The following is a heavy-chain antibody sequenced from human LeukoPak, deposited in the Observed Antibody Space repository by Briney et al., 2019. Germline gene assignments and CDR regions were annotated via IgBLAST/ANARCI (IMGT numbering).Heavy chain of an antibody. D-gene: IGHD2-15*01. V-gene: IGHV3-73*01. CDR1: GFTFSGSA. CDR2: IRSKANSYAT. Sequence: GGSLRLSCAASGFTFSGSAMHWVRQASGKGLDWVGRIRSKANSYATAYAASVKGRFTISRDDSKNTAYLQMNSLKTEDTAVYYCTPHCSGGSCFWGQGTLVTVSS. J-gene: IGHJ4*02. CDR3: TPHCSGGSCF.